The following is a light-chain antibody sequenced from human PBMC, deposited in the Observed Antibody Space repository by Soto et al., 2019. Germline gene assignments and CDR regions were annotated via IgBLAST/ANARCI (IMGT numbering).Light chain of an antibody. CDR3: MQRIEFPRP. J-gene: IGKJ4*01. Sequence: DIVMTQTPLSLPVTPGEPASISCRSSQSLLDSDDGNTYLDWYLQKPGQSPQLLIYTVSYRASGVPDRFSGSGSGTDFTPKISRVEAEDVGVYYCMQRIEFPRPFGGGTKVDIK. V-gene: IGKV2-40*01. CDR1: QSLLDSDDGNTY. CDR2: TVS.